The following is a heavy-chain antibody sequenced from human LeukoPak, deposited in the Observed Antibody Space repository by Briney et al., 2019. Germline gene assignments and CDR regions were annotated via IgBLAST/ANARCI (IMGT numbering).Heavy chain of an antibody. CDR2: IYYSGST. V-gene: IGHV4-39*01. CDR1: GGSISSSSYY. D-gene: IGHD3-10*01. CDR3: ARYGSGSYSPYYFDY. J-gene: IGHJ4*02. Sequence: PSETLSLTCTVSGGSISSSSYYWGWIRQPPGKGLEGIGSIYYSGSTYYNPSLKSRVTISVDTSKNQFSLKLSSVTAADTAVYYCARYGSGSYSPYYFDYWGQGTLVTVSS.